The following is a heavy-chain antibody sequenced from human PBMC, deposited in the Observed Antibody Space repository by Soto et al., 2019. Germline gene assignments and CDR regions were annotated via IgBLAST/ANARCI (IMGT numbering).Heavy chain of an antibody. CDR1: GGSISSGTDS. J-gene: IGHJ4*02. CDR2: IYHYGNT. D-gene: IGHD6-6*01. CDR3: ARDYRTSSGRHFDY. Sequence: PSETLSLICTVSGGSISSGTDSWSWIRQPPGKALEWIGYIYHYGNTYYNPSLKSRVTISVDRSKNQFSLKLSSVTAADTAVYYCARDYRTSSGRHFDYWGQGILVTVSS. V-gene: IGHV4-30-2*01.